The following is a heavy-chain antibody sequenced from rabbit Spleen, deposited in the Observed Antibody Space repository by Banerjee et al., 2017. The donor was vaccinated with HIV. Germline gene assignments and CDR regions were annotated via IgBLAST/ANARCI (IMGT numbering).Heavy chain of an antibody. V-gene: IGHV1S45*01. J-gene: IGHJ6*01. Sequence: QEQLVESGGGLVTPGASLTLTCKVSGSDFSNSYWICWVRQAPGKGLEWIACIYTGTGNTYYASWAKGRFTITKTSSTTVTLQMTSLTAADTATYFCARDTASSFSSYGMDLWGPGTLVTVS. CDR2: IYTGTGNT. D-gene: IGHD6-1*01. CDR3: ARDTASSFSSYGMDL. CDR1: GSDFSNSYW.